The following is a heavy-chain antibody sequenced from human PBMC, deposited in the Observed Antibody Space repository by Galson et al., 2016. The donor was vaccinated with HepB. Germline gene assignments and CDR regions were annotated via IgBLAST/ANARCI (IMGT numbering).Heavy chain of an antibody. V-gene: IGHV3-48*04. CDR3: ARDGTGTGTFSGAFY. CDR2: IDGGSHVM. D-gene: IGHD1-14*01. Sequence: SLRLSCAGSGFSFSVYAMNWVRQAPGKGLEWVSYIDGGSHVMLYADSVKGRFTVSRDNAENSLYLKMNSLGAEDTGVYFCARDGTGTGTFSGAFYWGQGTLVTVSS. J-gene: IGHJ4*02. CDR1: GFSFSVYA.